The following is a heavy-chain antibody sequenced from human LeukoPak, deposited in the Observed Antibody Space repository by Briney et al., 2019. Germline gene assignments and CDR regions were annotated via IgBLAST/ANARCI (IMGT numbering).Heavy chain of an antibody. CDR1: GFTFSSYA. CDR3: AKEWLVAPDAFDI. D-gene: IGHD6-19*01. V-gene: IGHV3-23*01. J-gene: IGHJ3*02. Sequence: TGGSLRLSCAASGFTFSSYAMSWVRQAPGKGLEWVSAISGSGGSTYYADSVKGRFTISRDNSKNTLHLQMNSLRAEDTAVYYCAKEWLVAPDAFDIWGQGTMVTVSS. CDR2: ISGSGGST.